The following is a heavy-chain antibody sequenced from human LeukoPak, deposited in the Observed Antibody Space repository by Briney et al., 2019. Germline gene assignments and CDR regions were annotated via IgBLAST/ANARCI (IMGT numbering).Heavy chain of an antibody. D-gene: IGHD3-10*01. CDR1: GFTFSSYE. V-gene: IGHV3-48*03. J-gene: IGHJ4*02. CDR2: ISSSGRTI. Sequence: PGGSLRLSCAASGFTFSSYEMNWVRQAPGKGLEWVSYISSSGRTIYYADSVKGRFIISRDNAKNALYLQMNSLRAEDTAVYYCARGLWAVRGVDYWGQGILVTVSS. CDR3: ARGLWAVRGVDY.